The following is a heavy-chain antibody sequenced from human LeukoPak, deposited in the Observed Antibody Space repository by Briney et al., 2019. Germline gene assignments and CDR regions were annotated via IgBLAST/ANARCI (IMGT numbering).Heavy chain of an antibody. D-gene: IGHD6-13*01. V-gene: IGHV3-23*01. CDR1: GFSISSYA. CDR2: ISGSGGST. J-gene: IGHJ4*02. Sequence: PGGSLRLSCAASGFSISSYAMSWVRQAPGKGLEWVSAISGSGGSTYYADSVKGRFTISRDNSKNTLYLQMNSLRAEDTAVYYCAKTRPLDSSSWSHGDYWGQGTLVTVSS. CDR3: AKTRPLDSSSWSHGDY.